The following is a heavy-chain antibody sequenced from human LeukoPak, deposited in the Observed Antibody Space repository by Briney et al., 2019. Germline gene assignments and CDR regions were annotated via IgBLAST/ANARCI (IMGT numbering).Heavy chain of an antibody. D-gene: IGHD6-19*01. CDR2: ISYDGSKK. CDR3: ARETTAVAALDV. V-gene: IGHV3-30*03. J-gene: IGHJ6*02. CDR1: GFTFSSCG. Sequence: GRSLRLSCAASGFTFSSCGMQWVRQAPGKGLEWVAVISYDGSKKYYADSVKGRFTISRDNSKNTLYLQMNSLRAEDTAIYYCARETTAVAALDVWGQGTTVTLSS.